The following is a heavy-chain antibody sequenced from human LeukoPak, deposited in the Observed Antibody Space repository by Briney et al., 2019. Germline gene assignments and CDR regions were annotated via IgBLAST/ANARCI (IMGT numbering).Heavy chain of an antibody. D-gene: IGHD3-10*01. Sequence: SETLSLTCAVYGGSFSGYYWSWIRQPPGKGLEWIGEINHSGSTNYNPSLKSRVTISVDTSKNQFSLKLSSVTAADTAVYYCARVSYYGSGSYYGTFDYWGQGTLVTVSS. J-gene: IGHJ4*02. CDR3: ARVSYYGSGSYYGTFDY. V-gene: IGHV4-34*01. CDR1: GGSFSGYY. CDR2: INHSGST.